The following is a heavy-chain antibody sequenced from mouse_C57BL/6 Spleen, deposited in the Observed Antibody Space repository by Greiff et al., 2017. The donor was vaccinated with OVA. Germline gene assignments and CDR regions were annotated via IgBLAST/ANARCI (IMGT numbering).Heavy chain of an antibody. D-gene: IGHD4-1*01. V-gene: IGHV1-53*01. CDR1: CYTFTSYW. Sequence: QVQLQQPGTELVKPGASVKLSCKASCYTFTSYWMHWVKQRPGQGLEWIGNINPSNGGTNYNEKFKSKATLTVDKSSSTAYMQLSSLTSEDSAVYYCARLGITGTFYFDYWGQGTTLTVSS. J-gene: IGHJ2*01. CDR2: INPSNGGT. CDR3: ARLGITGTFYFDY.